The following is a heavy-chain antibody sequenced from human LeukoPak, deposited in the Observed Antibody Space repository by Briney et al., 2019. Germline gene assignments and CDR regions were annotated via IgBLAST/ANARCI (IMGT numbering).Heavy chain of an antibody. CDR2: VYDSGGT. V-gene: IGHV4-59*11. D-gene: IGHD3-22*01. Sequence: SETLSLTCTVSGVSISGHYWSWVRQPPKKGLEWIGYVYDSGGTNYNFSLKSRVTISVDTSKNQFSLNLSSVTAADTAVYYCARGHYYDSSGDYWGQGILVTVSS. J-gene: IGHJ4*02. CDR1: GVSISGHY. CDR3: ARGHYYDSSGDY.